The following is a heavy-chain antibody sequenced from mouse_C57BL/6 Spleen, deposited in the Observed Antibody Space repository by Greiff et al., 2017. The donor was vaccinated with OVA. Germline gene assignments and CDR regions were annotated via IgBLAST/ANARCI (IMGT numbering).Heavy chain of an antibody. V-gene: IGHV14-3*01. J-gene: IGHJ4*01. CDR3: ARLSHDYYDYYALDY. CDR1: GFNIKNTY. D-gene: IGHD1-1*01. Sequence: VQLQQSVAELVRPGASVKLSCTASGFNIKNTYMNWVKQRPEQGLEWIGRIDPAHGNTKYAPKFQGQATITADTLSNTAYLQLRRLTSEDAAIYYCARLSHDYYDYYALDYWGQGTSVTVSS. CDR2: IDPAHGNT.